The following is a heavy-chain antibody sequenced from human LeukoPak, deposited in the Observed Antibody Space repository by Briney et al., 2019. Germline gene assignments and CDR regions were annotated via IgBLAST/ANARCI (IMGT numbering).Heavy chain of an antibody. Sequence: PSGTLSLTCTVSGGSISSYYWSWIRQPPGKGLEWIGYIYYSGSTNYNPSLKSRVTISVDTSKNQFSLKLSSVTAADTAVYYCARDDSSSWSNWFDPWGQGTLVTVSS. D-gene: IGHD6-13*01. CDR3: ARDDSSSWSNWFDP. CDR2: IYYSGST. J-gene: IGHJ5*02. V-gene: IGHV4-59*01. CDR1: GGSISSYY.